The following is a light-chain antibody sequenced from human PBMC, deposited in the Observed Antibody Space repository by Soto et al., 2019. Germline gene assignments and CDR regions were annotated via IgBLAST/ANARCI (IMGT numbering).Light chain of an antibody. CDR1: QRTSTT. J-gene: IGKJ1*01. CDR2: GAS. V-gene: IGKV3D-15*01. CDR3: QQFRNWPWT. Sequence: EIVLTQSPGTLSVSPGDRVTLSCRAIQRTSTTLAWYQHNPGQAPRLLIHGASTRATGVPARISGSGSGTEFTLTISSLQSEDFAVYYCQQFRNWPWTFGQGTKVEVK.